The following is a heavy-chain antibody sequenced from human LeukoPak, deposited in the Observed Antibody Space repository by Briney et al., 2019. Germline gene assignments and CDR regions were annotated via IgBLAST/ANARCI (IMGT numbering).Heavy chain of an antibody. V-gene: IGHV4-39*01. CDR2: IYYSGST. D-gene: IGHD4-11*01. Sequence: PSETLSLTCTVSGGSTSSSSYYWGWIRQPPGKGLEWIGSIYYSGSTYYNPSPKSRVTISVDTSKNQFSLKLSSVTAADTAVYYCARRGTVTTERFDYWGQGTLVTVSS. J-gene: IGHJ4*02. CDR1: GGSTSSSSYY. CDR3: ARRGTVTTERFDY.